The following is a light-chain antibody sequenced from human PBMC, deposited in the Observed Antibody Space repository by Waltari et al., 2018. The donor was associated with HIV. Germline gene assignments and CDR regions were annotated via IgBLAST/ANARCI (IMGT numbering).Light chain of an antibody. CDR3: AAWDHSLSARV. V-gene: IGLV1-47*01. CDR2: RDN. Sequence: QSVLTTPPSASGTPGQRITISCSGSNSNIGRNSVYWYQQFPGTAPTPLIYRDNQRPSGVPDRFSGSKSGTSASLAISGLRSEDEADYYCAAWDHSLSARVFGGGTKMTVL. CDR1: NSNIGRNS. J-gene: IGLJ3*02.